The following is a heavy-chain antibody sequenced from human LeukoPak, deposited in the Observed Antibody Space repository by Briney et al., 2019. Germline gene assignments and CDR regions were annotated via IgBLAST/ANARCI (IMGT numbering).Heavy chain of an antibody. CDR1: GGSISSYY. V-gene: IGHV4-4*09. J-gene: IGHJ4*02. Sequence: SETLSLTCTVSGGSISSYYWSWIRQPPGKGLEWIGYIYTSGSTNYNPSLKSRVTISVDTSKNQFSLKLSSVTAADTAVYYCARLNYDSSGYYDAPFDYWGQGTLVTVSS. D-gene: IGHD3-22*01. CDR2: IYTSGST. CDR3: ARLNYDSSGYYDAPFDY.